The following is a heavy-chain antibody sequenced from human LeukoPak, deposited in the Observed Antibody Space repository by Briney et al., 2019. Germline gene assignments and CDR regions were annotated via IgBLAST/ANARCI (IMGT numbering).Heavy chain of an antibody. CDR2: IYYSGST. Sequence: SETLSLTCTVSGGSISSSSYYWGWIRQPPGKGLEWIGSIYYSGSTYYNPSLKSRVTISVDTSKNQFSLKLSSVTAADTAVYYCARGPPLYSSGWYHYWGQGTLVTVSS. CDR1: GGSISSSSYY. CDR3: ARGPPLYSSGWYHY. J-gene: IGHJ4*02. V-gene: IGHV4-39*01. D-gene: IGHD6-19*01.